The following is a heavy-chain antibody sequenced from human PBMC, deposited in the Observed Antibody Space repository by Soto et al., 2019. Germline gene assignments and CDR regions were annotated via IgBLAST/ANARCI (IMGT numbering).Heavy chain of an antibody. CDR1: GFSLSTSGVG. CDR2: IYWNDDK. V-gene: IGHV2-5*01. CDR3: AHLYDPTDIVVVPAAIRAFDI. Sequence: SGPTLVNPTQTLTLTCTFSGFSLSTSGVGVGWIRQPPGKALEWLALIYWNDDKRYSPSLKCRLTITKDTSKSQVVLTMTNMDPVDTATYYCAHLYDPTDIVVVPAAIRAFDIWGQGTMVTVSS. J-gene: IGHJ3*02. D-gene: IGHD2-2*01.